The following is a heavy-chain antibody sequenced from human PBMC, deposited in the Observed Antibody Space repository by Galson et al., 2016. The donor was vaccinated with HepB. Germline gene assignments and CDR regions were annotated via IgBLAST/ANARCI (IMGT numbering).Heavy chain of an antibody. J-gene: IGHJ6*02. V-gene: IGHV3-13*04. CDR2: IGSDGGT. D-gene: IGHD3-9*01. CDR1: GFSFSTYD. CDR3: ARIFYDRLTRDYYGMDV. Sequence: SLRLSCAGSGFSFSTYDMHWVRQATGKGLEWVSAIGSDGGTYYSGSVKGRFTISRDNAKNSLYLQMDSLRDGDTAVYYCARIFYDRLTRDYYGMDVRGQGTTVTVSS.